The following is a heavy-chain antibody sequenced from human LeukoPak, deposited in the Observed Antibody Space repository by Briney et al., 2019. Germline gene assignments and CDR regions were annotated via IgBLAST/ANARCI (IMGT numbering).Heavy chain of an antibody. J-gene: IGHJ4*02. V-gene: IGHV3-23*01. CDR3: ARGTYYYDSSGYLFDY. D-gene: IGHD3-22*01. Sequence: GGSLRLSCAASGFTFSILDMSWVRQAPGKGLEWVSAISGNGGRTYYADSVKGRFTISRDNSKNTLYLQMNSLRAEDTAVYYCARGTYYYDSSGYLFDYWGQGTLVTVSS. CDR2: ISGNGGRT. CDR1: GFTFSILD.